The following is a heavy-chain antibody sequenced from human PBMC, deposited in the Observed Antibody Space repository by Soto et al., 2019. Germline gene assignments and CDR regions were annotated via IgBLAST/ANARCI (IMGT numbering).Heavy chain of an antibody. D-gene: IGHD6-13*01. J-gene: IGHJ4*02. CDR2: VSAGGGSA. CDR3: AKPGSTNWYLFHY. CDR1: GFTFSTSA. V-gene: IGHV3-23*01. Sequence: GGSLRLSCAASGFTFSTSAMSWVRQAPGKGLEWVSTVSAGGGSADYADSVEGRFIISRDNSRNTLYLQLNSLRAEDTAVYYCAKPGSTNWYLFHYWGQGTLVTVS.